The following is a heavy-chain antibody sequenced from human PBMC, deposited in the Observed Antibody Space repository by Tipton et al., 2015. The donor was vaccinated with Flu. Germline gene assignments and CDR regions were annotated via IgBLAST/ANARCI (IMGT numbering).Heavy chain of an antibody. CDR1: GGSINRGNYY. CDR3: ARWAVRGSIGWFDP. V-gene: IGHV4-61*02. J-gene: IGHJ5*02. D-gene: IGHD3-10*01. Sequence: LSLTCIVSGGSINRGNYYWSWIRQPAGKGLEWIGRIYTGGRTNYDPSLESRVTISVDTSKNQFSLELRSVTAADTAVYYCARWAVRGSIGWFDPWGQGTLVTVSS. CDR2: IYTGGRT.